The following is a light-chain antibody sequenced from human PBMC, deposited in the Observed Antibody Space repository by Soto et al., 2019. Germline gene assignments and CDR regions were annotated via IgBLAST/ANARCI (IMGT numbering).Light chain of an antibody. J-gene: IGLJ2*01. CDR2: EVT. CDR3: CSYAGTDSFVV. CDR1: RSDVGSYSL. Sequence: QSALTQPASVSGSPGQSITISCAGTRSDVGSYSLVSWYQQLPGKVPKLIISEVTKRPSGVSTRFSGSKSGNTASLTISGLRADDEADYYCCSYAGTDSFVVFGGGTKVTVL. V-gene: IGLV2-23*02.